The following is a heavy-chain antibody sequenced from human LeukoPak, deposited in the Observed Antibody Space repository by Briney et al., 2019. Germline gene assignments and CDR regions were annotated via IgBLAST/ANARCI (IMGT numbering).Heavy chain of an antibody. Sequence: PGGSLRLSCAASGFIFSRYAMRWVRQAPGKGLECVSAISGSGGSTYYADSVKGRFTISRDNSKNTLYLQMNSLRAEDTAVYYCAKTAPLYDSSGYYRDYWGQGTLVTVSS. CDR1: GFIFSRYA. CDR2: ISGSGGST. J-gene: IGHJ4*02. CDR3: AKTAPLYDSSGYYRDY. D-gene: IGHD3-22*01. V-gene: IGHV3-23*01.